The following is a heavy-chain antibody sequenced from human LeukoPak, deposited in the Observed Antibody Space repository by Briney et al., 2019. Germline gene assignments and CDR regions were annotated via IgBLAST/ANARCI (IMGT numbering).Heavy chain of an antibody. CDR2: IYYSGST. D-gene: IGHD3-22*01. CDR3: ARETTYYYDSWKND. J-gene: IGHJ4*02. V-gene: IGHV4-59*01. CDR1: GGSISRYY. Sequence: GSGPTLVKPSETLSLTCTVSGGSISRYYWSWIRQPPGKGLEWIGYIYYSGSTNYNPSLKSRVTISVDTSKNQFSLKLSSVTAADTAVYYCARETTYYYDSWKNDWDQGTLVTVSS.